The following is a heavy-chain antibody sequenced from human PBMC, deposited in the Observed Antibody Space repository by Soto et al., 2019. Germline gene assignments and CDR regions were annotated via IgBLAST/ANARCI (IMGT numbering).Heavy chain of an antibody. J-gene: IGHJ4*02. CDR2: INHGGIT. Sequence: QVQLQQWGAGLLKPSETLSLTCAVYGGSFSGHYCTWIRQPPGKGLEWIGEINHGGITNYDPSLMSGVTISGDTSKKQFSLRLSSVTAADTAVYYCARGGTYYDFWGGDSWGQGTLVTVSS. CDR3: ARGGTYYDFWGGDS. V-gene: IGHV4-34*02. D-gene: IGHD3-3*01. CDR1: GGSFSGHY.